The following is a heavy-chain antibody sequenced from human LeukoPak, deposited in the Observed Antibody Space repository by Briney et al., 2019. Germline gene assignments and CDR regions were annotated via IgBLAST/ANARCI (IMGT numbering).Heavy chain of an antibody. CDR3: ATRGGSSGLYGMDV. J-gene: IGHJ6*02. V-gene: IGHV3-23*01. Sequence: GGSLRLSCAASGFTFSSYAMSWVRQAPGKGLEWVSTIASSGTSTFYADSVKGRFTISRDDSQNTEFLRMNSLRAEDTADYYCATRGGSSGLYGMDVWGQGTTVTVSS. D-gene: IGHD6-19*01. CDR1: GFTFSSYA. CDR2: IASSGTST.